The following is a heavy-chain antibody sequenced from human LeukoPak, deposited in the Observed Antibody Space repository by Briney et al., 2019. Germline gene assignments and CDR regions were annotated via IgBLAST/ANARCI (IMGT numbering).Heavy chain of an antibody. CDR3: AKDMQDGYSYGTPGY. CDR2: ISWNSLSM. V-gene: IGHV3-9*01. Sequence: GGSLRLSCAASGFSFDDYAMHWVRQAPGKGLEWVSGISWNSLSMGYAGSVKGRFTISRDNAKNSLFLQMNSLRAEDTALYYCAKDMQDGYSYGTPGYWGQGTLVTVSS. CDR1: GFSFDDYA. J-gene: IGHJ4*02. D-gene: IGHD5-18*01.